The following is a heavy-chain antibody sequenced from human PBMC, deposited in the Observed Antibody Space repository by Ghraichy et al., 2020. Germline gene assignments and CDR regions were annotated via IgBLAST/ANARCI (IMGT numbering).Heavy chain of an antibody. CDR2: IYYSGST. J-gene: IGHJ6*03. D-gene: IGHD6-13*01. V-gene: IGHV4-59*01. CDR3: ARDGQQLVYSRYYYYMDV. Sequence: SETLSLTCTVSGGSISSYYWSWIRQPPGKGLEWIGYIYYSGSTNYNPSLKSRVTISVDTSKNQFSLKLSSVTAADTAVYYCARDGQQLVYSRYYYYMDVWGKGTTVTVSS. CDR1: GGSISSYY.